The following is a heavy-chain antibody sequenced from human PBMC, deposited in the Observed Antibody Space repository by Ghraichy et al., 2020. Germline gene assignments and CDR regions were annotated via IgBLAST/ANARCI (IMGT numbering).Heavy chain of an antibody. CDR2: ISSSSTYI. Sequence: SCAASGFTFSSYSMNWVRQAPGKGLEWVSSISSSSTYIYYADSVKGRFTISRDNAKNSLYLQMNSLRAEDTAVYYCARERHYYDSSGYYRIGAFDIWGQGTMVTVSS. D-gene: IGHD3-22*01. CDR1: GFTFSSYS. V-gene: IGHV3-21*01. CDR3: ARERHYYDSSGYYRIGAFDI. J-gene: IGHJ3*02.